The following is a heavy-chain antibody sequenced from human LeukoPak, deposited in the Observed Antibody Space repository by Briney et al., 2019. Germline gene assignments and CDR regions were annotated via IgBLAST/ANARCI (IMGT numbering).Heavy chain of an antibody. CDR1: GFTFSSYA. D-gene: IGHD1/OR15-1a*01. J-gene: IGHJ4*02. CDR3: AIMTATTPG. V-gene: IGHV3-23*01. Sequence: TGGSLRLSCAASGFTFSSYAMSWVRQAPGEGLEWVSSIRSSDSNTYYADSVKGRFTISRDNSKNTLYLQMNSLRAEDTAVYYCAIMTATTPGWGQGTLVTVSS. CDR2: IRSSDSNT.